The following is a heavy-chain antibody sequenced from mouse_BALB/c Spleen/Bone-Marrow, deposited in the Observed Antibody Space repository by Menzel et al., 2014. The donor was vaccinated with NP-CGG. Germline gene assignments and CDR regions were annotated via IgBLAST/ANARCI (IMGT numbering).Heavy chain of an antibody. CDR1: GFTFSSFG. Sequence: EVQGVESRGGLVQPGGSRKLSCAASGFTFSSFGMHWVRQAPEKGLEWVAYISSGSSTIYYADTVKGRFTISRDNPKNTLFLQMTSLRSEDTAMYYCASRAYWGQGTLVTDSA. CDR2: ISSGSSTI. V-gene: IGHV5-17*02. J-gene: IGHJ3*01. CDR3: ASRAY.